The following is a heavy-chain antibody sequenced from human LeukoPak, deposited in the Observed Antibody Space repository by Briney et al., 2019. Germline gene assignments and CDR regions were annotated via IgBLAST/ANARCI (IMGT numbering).Heavy chain of an antibody. D-gene: IGHD4-23*01. J-gene: IGHJ4*02. Sequence: PGGSLRLSCAASGLTVSSTYMSWARQAPGKGLEWVSVIYSDGSTYYADSVKGRFTISRDNSKDTVYLQMNSLRAEDTAVYFCARRPDYGGTPTFDYWGQGTLVTVSS. CDR2: IYSDGST. V-gene: IGHV3-66*01. CDR1: GLTVSSTY. CDR3: ARRPDYGGTPTFDY.